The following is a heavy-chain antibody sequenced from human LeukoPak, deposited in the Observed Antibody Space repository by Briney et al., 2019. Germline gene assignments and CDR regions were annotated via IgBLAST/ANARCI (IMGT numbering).Heavy chain of an antibody. V-gene: IGHV1-18*01. Sequence: GASVKVSCKASGYTFTSYGISWVRQAPGQGLEWMGWISAYNGNTNYAQKLQGRVTMTTDTSTSTAYMELRSLRSDDTAVYYCARLGYCSGGSCNRGANWFDPWGQGTLVTVSS. CDR3: ARLGYCSGGSCNRGANWFDP. CDR1: GYTFTSYG. CDR2: ISAYNGNT. J-gene: IGHJ5*02. D-gene: IGHD2-15*01.